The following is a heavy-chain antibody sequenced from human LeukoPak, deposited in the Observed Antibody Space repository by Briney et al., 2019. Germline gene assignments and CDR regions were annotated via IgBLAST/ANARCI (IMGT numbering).Heavy chain of an antibody. CDR1: GGSISSSNW. CDR3: ASAPYYYGSGSYRSTYYFDY. J-gene: IGHJ4*02. D-gene: IGHD3-10*01. CDR2: IYHSGST. V-gene: IGHV4-4*02. Sequence: SETLSLTCAVSGGSISSSNWWSWVRQPPGKGLEWIGEIYHSGSTNYNPSLKSRVTISVDKSKNQFSLKLSSVTAADTAVYYCASAPYYYGSGSYRSTYYFDYWGQGTLVTVSS.